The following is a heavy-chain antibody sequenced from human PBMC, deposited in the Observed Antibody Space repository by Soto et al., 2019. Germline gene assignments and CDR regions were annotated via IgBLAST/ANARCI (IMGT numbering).Heavy chain of an antibody. CDR3: ARGGNEVPAAIGYYYYYCMDV. J-gene: IGHJ6*02. D-gene: IGHD2-2*01. Sequence: SETLSLTCAVYGGSFSGYYWSWIRQPPGKGLEWIGEINHSGSTNYNPSLKSRVTISVDTSKNQFSLKLSSVTAADTAVYYCARGGNEVPAAIGYYYYYCMDVLGQGTTVTVSS. V-gene: IGHV4-34*01. CDR2: INHSGST. CDR1: GGSFSGYY.